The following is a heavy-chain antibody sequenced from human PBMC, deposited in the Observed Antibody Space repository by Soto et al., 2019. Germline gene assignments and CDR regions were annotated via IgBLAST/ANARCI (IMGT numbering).Heavy chain of an antibody. Sequence: PGGSLRLSCAASGFTVSSSYMSWVRQAPGKGLEWVSVIYSGGTTYYADFVKGRFTISRDNSKNTVFMQMNSLTTGDTAVYYCAREMATIIPFSHYYYYGMDVWGQGTTVTVSS. CDR3: AREMATIIPFSHYYYYGMDV. D-gene: IGHD5-12*01. J-gene: IGHJ6*02. CDR2: IYSGGTT. CDR1: GFTVSSSY. V-gene: IGHV3-53*05.